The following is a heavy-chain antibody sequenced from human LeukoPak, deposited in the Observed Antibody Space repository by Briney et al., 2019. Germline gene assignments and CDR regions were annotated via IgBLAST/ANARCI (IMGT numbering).Heavy chain of an antibody. V-gene: IGHV4-59*11. Sequence: KPSEALSLTCTVSSGSISSHYWSWIRQPPGKGLEWIGYIYYSGSTNYNPSLKSRVTISVDTSKNQFSLKLSSMTAADTAVYYCARGIAAAGTFAKFFDYWGQGTLVTVSS. D-gene: IGHD6-13*01. CDR1: SGSISSHY. CDR2: IYYSGST. CDR3: ARGIAAAGTFAKFFDY. J-gene: IGHJ4*02.